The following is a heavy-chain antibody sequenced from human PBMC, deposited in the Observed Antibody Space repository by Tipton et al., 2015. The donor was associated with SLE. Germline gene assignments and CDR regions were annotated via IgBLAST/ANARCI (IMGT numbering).Heavy chain of an antibody. V-gene: IGHV3-21*01. CDR1: GFTFRSYA. J-gene: IGHJ3*02. D-gene: IGHD3-22*01. CDR2: INTSGGDT. Sequence: GSLRLSCAASGFTFRSYAMNWVRQAPGKGLQWVSGINTSGGDTYYADSVKGRFTISRDNAKNSLYLQMNSLRAEDTAVYYCTREKIPDSSGLLPDIWGQGTMVTVSS. CDR3: TREKIPDSSGLLPDI.